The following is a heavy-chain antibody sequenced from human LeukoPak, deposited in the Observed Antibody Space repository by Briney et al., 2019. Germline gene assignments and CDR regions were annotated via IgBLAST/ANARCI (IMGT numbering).Heavy chain of an antibody. CDR2: IRYHVSNQ. CDR1: GFTFTSYG. D-gene: IGHD1/OR15-1a*01. J-gene: IGHJ4*02. CDR3: ARDLGMGTRIDY. Sequence: GGSLRLSCAASGFTFTSYGMHWVRQAPGKGLEWVAFIRYHVSNQYYTDSVKGRFTISRDNSQNTLSLQMNSLRTEDTAMYFCARDLGMGTRIDYWGQGTLVTVSS. V-gene: IGHV3-30*02.